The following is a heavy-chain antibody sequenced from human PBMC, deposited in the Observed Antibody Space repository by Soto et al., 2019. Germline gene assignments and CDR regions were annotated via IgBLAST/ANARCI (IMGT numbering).Heavy chain of an antibody. CDR3: ARGSRAYYYDSSGYYNDYYGMDV. D-gene: IGHD3-22*01. CDR1: GFTFSSYE. Sequence: LRLSCAASGFTFSSYEMNWVRQAPGKGLEWVSYISSSGSTIYYADSVKGRFTISRDNAKNSLYLQMNSLRAEDTAVYYCARGSRAYYYDSSGYYNDYYGMDVWGQGTTVTVSS. CDR2: ISSSGSTI. J-gene: IGHJ6*02. V-gene: IGHV3-48*03.